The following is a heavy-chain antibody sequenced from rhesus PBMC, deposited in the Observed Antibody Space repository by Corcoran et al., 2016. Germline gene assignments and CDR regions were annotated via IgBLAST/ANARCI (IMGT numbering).Heavy chain of an antibody. Sequence: QLQLQESGPGLVKPSETLSLTCAVSGGSISSNYYTCIRQPPGKGLEWIVLISGSGGSTGYKPSLKRRRTISTDTSKNQFSVRVRYVTAADTAVYYCARDLGIAAAPGDYWGRGVLVTVSS. CDR2: ISGSGGST. CDR3: ARDLGIAAAPGDY. V-gene: IGHV4-173*01. J-gene: IGHJ4*01. CDR1: GGSISSNY. D-gene: IGHD6-25*01.